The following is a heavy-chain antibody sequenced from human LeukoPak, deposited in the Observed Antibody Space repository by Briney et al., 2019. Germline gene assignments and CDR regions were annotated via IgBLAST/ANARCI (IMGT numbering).Heavy chain of an antibody. CDR2: ISYDGSNK. D-gene: IGHD1-26*01. V-gene: IGHV3-30-3*01. CDR3: ASSPGGSLDY. Sequence: GGSLRLSCAASGFTFSSYAMHWVRQAPGKGLEWVAVISYDGSNKYYADSVKGRFTISRDNSKNTLYLQMNSQRAEDTAVYYCASSPGGSLDYWGQGTLVTVSS. J-gene: IGHJ4*02. CDR1: GFTFSSYA.